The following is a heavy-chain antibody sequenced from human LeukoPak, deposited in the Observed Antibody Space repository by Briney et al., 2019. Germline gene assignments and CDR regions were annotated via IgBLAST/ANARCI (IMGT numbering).Heavy chain of an antibody. V-gene: IGHV1-2*02. CDR1: GYTFINYY. CDR3: ARLRLYCSGGSCSRNPRYFDY. Sequence: GASVKFSCKASGYTFINYYMHWVRQAPGQGLEWMGWINPNSGGTNYAQKFQGRVTMTRDTSISTAYMELSRLRSDDTAVYYCARLRLYCSGGSCSRNPRYFDYWGQGTLVTVSS. J-gene: IGHJ4*02. CDR2: INPNSGGT. D-gene: IGHD2-15*01.